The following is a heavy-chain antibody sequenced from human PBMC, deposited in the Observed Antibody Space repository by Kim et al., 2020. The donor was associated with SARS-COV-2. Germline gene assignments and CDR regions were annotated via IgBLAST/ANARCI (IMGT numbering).Heavy chain of an antibody. CDR1: GYTFTGYY. D-gene: IGHD4-17*01. CDR3: ARESVYGDQKLYYYYYGMDV. Sequence: ASVKVSCKASGYTFTGYYMHWVRQAPGQGLEWMGWINPNSGGTNYAQKFQGRVTMTRDTSISTAYMELSRLRSDDTAVYYCARESVYGDQKLYYYYYGMDVWGQGNTVTVSS. J-gene: IGHJ6*02. V-gene: IGHV1-2*02. CDR2: INPNSGGT.